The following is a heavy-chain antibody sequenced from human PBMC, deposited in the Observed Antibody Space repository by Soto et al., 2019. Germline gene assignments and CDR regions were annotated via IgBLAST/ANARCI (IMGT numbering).Heavy chain of an antibody. J-gene: IGHJ4*02. D-gene: IGHD3-22*01. CDR3: ASLPTSPYYDSSGYRDY. Sequence: SVKVSFKASRYTFTSYYMHWVRQAPGQGLEWMGIINPSGGSTSYAQKFQGRVTMTRDTSTSTVYMELSSLRSEDTAVYYCASLPTSPYYDSSGYRDYWGQGTLVTVSS. V-gene: IGHV1-46*01. CDR1: RYTFTSYY. CDR2: INPSGGST.